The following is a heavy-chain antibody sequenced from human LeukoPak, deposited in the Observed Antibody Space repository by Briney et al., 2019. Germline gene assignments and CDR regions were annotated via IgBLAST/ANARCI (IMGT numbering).Heavy chain of an antibody. CDR3: ARESAGKTNWFDP. CDR2: INPNSGGT. V-gene: IGHV1-2*02. J-gene: IGHJ5*02. CDR1: GYTFTGYY. Sequence: ASVKVSCKASGYTFTGYYMHWVRQAPGQGLEWMGWINPNSGGTNYAQKLQGRVTMTRDTSISTAYMELSRLRSDDTAVYYCARESAGKTNWFDPWGQGTLVTVSS. D-gene: IGHD1-14*01.